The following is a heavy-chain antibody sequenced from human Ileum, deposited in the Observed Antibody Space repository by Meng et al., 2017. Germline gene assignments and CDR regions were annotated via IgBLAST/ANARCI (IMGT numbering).Heavy chain of an antibody. V-gene: IGHV1-69*02. CDR1: GGTFSSYT. CDR2: IIPILGIA. D-gene: IGHD3-3*01. Sequence: QVQLVQSGAEGNKPGSSVKVSCKASGGTFSSYTISWVRQAPGQGLEWMGRIIPILGIANYAQKFQGRVTITAGKSTSTAYMELSSLRSEDTAVYYCARSSLGWPFLPFDYWGQGTLVTVSS. CDR3: ARSSLGWPFLPFDY. J-gene: IGHJ4*02.